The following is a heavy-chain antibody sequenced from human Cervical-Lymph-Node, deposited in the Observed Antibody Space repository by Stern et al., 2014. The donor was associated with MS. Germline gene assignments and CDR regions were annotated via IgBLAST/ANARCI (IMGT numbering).Heavy chain of an antibody. CDR1: GFSFSDYH. D-gene: IGHD2-21*02. Sequence: VQLVESGGGSVQPGGSLRLSCAVSGFSFSDYHMHWIRQAPGKGLEWISYISTTGKTIYYADSVKSRFTISRDNAKNSLYLQMNSMRVEDTAVYYCVRASDPLFEYWGQGTLVTVSS. J-gene: IGHJ4*02. V-gene: IGHV3-11*01. CDR2: ISTTGKTI. CDR3: VRASDPLFEY.